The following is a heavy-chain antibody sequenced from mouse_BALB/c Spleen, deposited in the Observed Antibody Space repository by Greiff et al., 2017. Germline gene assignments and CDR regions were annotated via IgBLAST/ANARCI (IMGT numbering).Heavy chain of an antibody. CDR1: GFSLTSYG. CDR2: IWSGGST. V-gene: IGHV2-2*02. J-gene: IGHJ4*01. CDR3: ARNLYYYGSSLYAMDY. D-gene: IGHD1-1*01. Sequence: QVQLKQSGPGLVQPSQSLSITCTVSGFSLTSYGVHWVRQSPGKGLEWLGVIWSGGSTDYNAAFISRLSISKDNSKSQVFFKMNSLQANDTAIYYCARNLYYYGSSLYAMDYWGQGTSVTVSS.